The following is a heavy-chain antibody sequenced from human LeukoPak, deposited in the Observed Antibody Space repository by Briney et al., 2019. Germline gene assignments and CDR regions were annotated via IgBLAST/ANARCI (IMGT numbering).Heavy chain of an antibody. D-gene: IGHD6-13*01. V-gene: IGHV6-1*01. Sequence: SQTLSLTCAISGDSVSSNSATWNWIRQSPSRGLEWLGRTYFRSKWYNGYAESVKSRITISPDTSKNQFSLQLNSVTPEDTAVYYCAKLSGDGTHWGQGTQVTVSS. CDR3: AKLSGDGTH. J-gene: IGHJ4*02. CDR1: GDSVSSNSAT. CDR2: TYFRSKWYN.